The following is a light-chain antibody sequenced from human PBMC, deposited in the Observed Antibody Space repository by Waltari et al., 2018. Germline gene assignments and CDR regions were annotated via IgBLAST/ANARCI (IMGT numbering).Light chain of an antibody. V-gene: IGLV2-14*01. J-gene: IGLJ3*02. CDR1: RSAVGFFNY. Sequence: QSALTQPASVSGSPGQSITISCTGTRSAVGFFNYVSWYQQHPGKAPKLMSYDVSERPSGVSNRFSGSKSGNTASLTICGLQAEDEADYYCNSYAGSSSWVFGGGTKLTVL. CDR2: DVS. CDR3: NSYAGSSSWV.